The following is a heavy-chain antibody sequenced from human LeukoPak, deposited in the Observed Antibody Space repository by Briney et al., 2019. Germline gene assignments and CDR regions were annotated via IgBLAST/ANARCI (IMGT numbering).Heavy chain of an antibody. D-gene: IGHD3-10*01. CDR1: GGSISSGGYY. CDR3: ARSELLWFGGVNSGFDY. CDR2: IYYSGST. Sequence: SQTLSLTCTVSGGSISSGGYYWSWIRQPPGKGLEWIGYIYYSGSTNYNPSLKSRVTISLDTSKIQFSLKLSSVTAADTAVYYCARSELLWFGGVNSGFDYWGQGTLVTASS. V-gene: IGHV4-61*08. J-gene: IGHJ4*02.